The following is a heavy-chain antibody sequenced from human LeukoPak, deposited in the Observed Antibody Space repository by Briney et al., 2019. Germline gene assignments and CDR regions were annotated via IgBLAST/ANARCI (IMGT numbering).Heavy chain of an antibody. CDR3: ARERQWLNYFDY. Sequence: GGSLRLSCAASGFSFREHYKSWIRQAPGKGLEWIAYISGSGGATYYADSVKGRFTITRDNAENSVSLEMTRLKADDTAVYFCARERQWLNYFDYWGQGVLVTVSS. D-gene: IGHD6-19*01. V-gene: IGHV3-11*04. J-gene: IGHJ4*02. CDR2: ISGSGGAT. CDR1: GFSFREHY.